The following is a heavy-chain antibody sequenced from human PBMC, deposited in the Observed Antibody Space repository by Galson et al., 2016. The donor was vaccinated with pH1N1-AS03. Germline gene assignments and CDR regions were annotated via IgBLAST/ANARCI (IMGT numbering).Heavy chain of an antibody. CDR3: ARRVYGDYVNWFDP. V-gene: IGHV4-4*03. CDR2: VYRSGST. Sequence: PETLSLTCAVSGGSVSDNNWWSWVRQPPGKGLEWIGEVYRSGSTNYNPSLKSQVTISLDKSKNQLSLRLTSVTAADTAVYYCARRVYGDYVNWFDPWGQGTLVTVSS. CDR1: GGSVSDNNW. D-gene: IGHD4-17*01. J-gene: IGHJ5*02.